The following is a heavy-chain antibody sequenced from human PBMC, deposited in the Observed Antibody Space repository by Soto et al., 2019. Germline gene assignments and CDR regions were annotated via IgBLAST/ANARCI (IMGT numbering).Heavy chain of an antibody. Sequence: SETLSLTCTVSGGSISGYYWSWIRQPPGKGLEWIGYIYYSGSTNYNPSLKSRVTISVDTSKNQFSLKLSSVTAADTAVYYCARDLGYCTNGVCYTEAFDIWGQGTMVTVSS. CDR1: GGSISGYY. CDR2: IYYSGST. D-gene: IGHD2-8*01. V-gene: IGHV4-59*01. CDR3: ARDLGYCTNGVCYTEAFDI. J-gene: IGHJ3*02.